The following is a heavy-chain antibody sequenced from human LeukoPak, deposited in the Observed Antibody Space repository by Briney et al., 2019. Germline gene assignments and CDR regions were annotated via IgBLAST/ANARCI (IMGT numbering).Heavy chain of an antibody. CDR1: GFNFGDYA. CDR2: IRSKAHGVTT. Sequence: PGGSLRLSCTASGFNFGDYAMSWFRQAPGKGLEWVGFIRSKAHGVTTEYAASVKGKFTISRNDSKSIAYLQMNSLKIDDTAVYYCSRDDDYAGPFDYWGQGTLVTVSS. D-gene: IGHD4-23*01. V-gene: IGHV3-49*03. J-gene: IGHJ4*02. CDR3: SRDDDYAGPFDY.